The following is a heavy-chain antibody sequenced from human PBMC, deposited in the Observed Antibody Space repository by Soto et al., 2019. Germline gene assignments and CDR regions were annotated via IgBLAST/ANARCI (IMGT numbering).Heavy chain of an antibody. CDR3: ARDNWGFDC. Sequence: QVELVESGGGVVQPGTSLRLSCAASGFIFRNYAMHWVRQAPGKGLEWVADISYDERNIHYPDSEKGRFTISRDNSKNTLFLQMNNLRAEDTAVYYCARDNWGFDCWGQGTLVTVSS. D-gene: IGHD7-27*01. CDR1: GFIFRNYA. J-gene: IGHJ4*02. V-gene: IGHV3-30*04. CDR2: ISYDERNI.